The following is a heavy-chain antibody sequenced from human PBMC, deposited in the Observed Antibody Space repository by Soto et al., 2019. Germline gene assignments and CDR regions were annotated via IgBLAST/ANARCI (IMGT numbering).Heavy chain of an antibody. Sequence: QITLKESGPTLVRPTQTLTLTCTFSGFSLSTSAVGVNWIRQPPGKPLEWLALIYWDDDKRYRPSLETRLTITKDTSKNQVVLTMTNVDSVDTATYYCAYLPCSGGSCYWFSYSGMDVWGQGTTVIVSS. D-gene: IGHD2-15*01. V-gene: IGHV2-5*02. CDR1: GFSLSTSAVG. J-gene: IGHJ6*02. CDR3: AYLPCSGGSCYWFSYSGMDV. CDR2: IYWDDDK.